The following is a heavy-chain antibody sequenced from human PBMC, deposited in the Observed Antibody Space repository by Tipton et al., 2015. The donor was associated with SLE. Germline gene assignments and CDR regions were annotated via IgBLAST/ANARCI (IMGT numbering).Heavy chain of an antibody. CDR3: ASSPGVTLFRVATYFDL. D-gene: IGHD3-3*01. V-gene: IGHV4-59*01. CDR1: GGSISSYY. Sequence: TLSHTCTVSGGSISSYYWSWIRQPAGKGLEYIGYVSYSGVTNSNPSLQSRVTMSIDASKKQVSLRLSSVTAADTAVYYCASSPGVTLFRVATYFDLWGQGILVTVSS. CDR2: VSYSGVT. J-gene: IGHJ4*02.